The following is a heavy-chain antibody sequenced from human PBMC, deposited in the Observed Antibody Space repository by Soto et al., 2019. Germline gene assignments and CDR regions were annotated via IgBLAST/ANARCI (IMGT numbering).Heavy chain of an antibody. D-gene: IGHD3-22*01. V-gene: IGHV1-18*01. CDR2: ISAYNGNT. J-gene: IGHJ4*02. Sequence: QVQLVQSGGEVKKPGASVKVSCKASGYTFTYYGISWVRQAPGQGLEWMGWISAYNGNTNYAQKVQGRVTMTTDTSTSTAYMELRSLRSDDTAVYYRARVRYHDDSGWKDFDYWGQGTLVTVSS. CDR3: ARVRYHDDSGWKDFDY. CDR1: GYTFTYYG.